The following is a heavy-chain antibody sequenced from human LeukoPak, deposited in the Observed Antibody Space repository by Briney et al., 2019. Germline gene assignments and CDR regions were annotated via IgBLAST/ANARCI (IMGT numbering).Heavy chain of an antibody. Sequence: DPSETLSLTCAVYGGSFSGYYWSWIRQPPGKELEWIGEINHSGSTNYNPSLKSRVTISVDTSKNQFSLKLSSVTAADTAVYYCARVLLWFGDRSPNFDYWGQGTLVTVSS. V-gene: IGHV4-34*01. D-gene: IGHD3-10*01. J-gene: IGHJ4*02. CDR2: INHSGST. CDR1: GGSFSGYY. CDR3: ARVLLWFGDRSPNFDY.